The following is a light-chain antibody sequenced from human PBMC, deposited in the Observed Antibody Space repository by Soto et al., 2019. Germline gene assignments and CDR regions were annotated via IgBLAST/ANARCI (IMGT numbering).Light chain of an antibody. J-gene: IGLJ1*01. CDR1: SSNIGAGYD. CDR3: QSYDSSLRVT. CDR2: GNI. V-gene: IGLV1-40*01. Sequence: QSVLTQPPSVSGAPGQRVTISCTGSSSNIGAGYDVHWYQQLPGTAPKLLIYGNINRPSGVPDRFSGSKSGTSASLAITGLQAEDEADYYCQSYDSSLRVTFGTGTRSPS.